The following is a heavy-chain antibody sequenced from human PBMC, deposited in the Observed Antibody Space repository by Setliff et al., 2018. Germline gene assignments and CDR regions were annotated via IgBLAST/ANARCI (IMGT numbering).Heavy chain of an antibody. Sequence: GASVKVSCKASGYTLTTYFMNWVRQAPGQGPEWMGWINTNSGNPTYAQGFTGRFVFSLDTSVSTAYLQISSLKAEDTAVYYCARASRFGTTVYRGDYYMDVWGKGTTVTVSS. D-gene: IGHD4-4*01. J-gene: IGHJ6*03. V-gene: IGHV7-4-1*02. CDR2: INTNSGNP. CDR1: GYTLTTYF. CDR3: ARASRFGTTVYRGDYYMDV.